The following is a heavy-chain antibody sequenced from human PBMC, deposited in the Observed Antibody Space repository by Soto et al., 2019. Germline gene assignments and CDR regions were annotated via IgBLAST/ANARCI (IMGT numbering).Heavy chain of an antibody. CDR3: ARSLVGATYFDD. J-gene: IGHJ4*02. D-gene: IGHD2-15*01. V-gene: IGHV3-48*02. Sequence: GGSLRLSCAASGFTFSGYSMNWVRQAPGKGLEWVSYISGSSSTIYYADSVKGRFTISRDNAKNSLYLQMNSLRDEDTAVYYCARSLVGATYFDDWGQGTLVTVSS. CDR1: GFTFSGYS. CDR2: ISGSSSTI.